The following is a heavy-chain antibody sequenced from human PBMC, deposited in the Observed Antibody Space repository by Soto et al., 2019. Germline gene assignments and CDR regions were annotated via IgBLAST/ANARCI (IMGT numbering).Heavy chain of an antibody. Sequence: VGSLRLSCAASGFTFSKYAMSWARQAPGKGLEWVSTISAGGDATFYADSVKGRFTISRDNSKNTLYLQMNSLRADDTAVYYCVKDTGSDYYYDSSGYYSAFDVWGQGTMVTVS. CDR2: ISAGGDAT. J-gene: IGHJ3*01. D-gene: IGHD3-22*01. CDR3: VKDTGSDYYYDSSGYYSAFDV. V-gene: IGHV3-23*01. CDR1: GFTFSKYA.